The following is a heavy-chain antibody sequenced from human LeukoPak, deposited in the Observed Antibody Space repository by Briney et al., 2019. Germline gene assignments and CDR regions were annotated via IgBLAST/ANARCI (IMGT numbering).Heavy chain of an antibody. Sequence: PGGSLRLSCAASGFTFDDYGMSWVRQAPGKGLEWVSGINWNGGSTGYADSVKGRFTISRDNAKNSLYLQMNSLRAEDTAVYYCTTDRPFTGGGAITHWGQGTLVTVSS. J-gene: IGHJ4*02. CDR3: TTDRPFTGGGAITH. CDR1: GFTFDDYG. V-gene: IGHV3-20*04. D-gene: IGHD3-16*01. CDR2: INWNGGST.